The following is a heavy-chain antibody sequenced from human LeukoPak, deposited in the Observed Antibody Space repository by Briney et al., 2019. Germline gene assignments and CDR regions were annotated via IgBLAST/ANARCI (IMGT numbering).Heavy chain of an antibody. CDR3: AKDGSRYFDWLTQDNRFDP. D-gene: IGHD3-9*01. CDR2: ISGSGGST. Sequence: GGSLRLSCAASGFTFSSYAMSWVRQAPGKGLEWVSAISGSGGSTYYADSVKGRFTISRDNSKNTLYLQMNSLRAEDTAVYYCAKDGSRYFDWLTQDNRFDPWGQGTLVTVSS. V-gene: IGHV3-23*01. CDR1: GFTFSSYA. J-gene: IGHJ5*02.